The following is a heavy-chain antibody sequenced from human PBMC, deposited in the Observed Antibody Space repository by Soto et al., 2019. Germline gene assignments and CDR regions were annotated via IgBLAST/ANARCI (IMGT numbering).Heavy chain of an antibody. CDR3: VRGKEAGVWFDP. CDR2: INSDTGYT. J-gene: IGHJ5*02. D-gene: IGHD3-10*01. V-gene: IGHV1-3*04. CDR1: GNRFSNYV. Sequence: ASVKVSFTGSGNRFSNYVISWVRQAPGHGLEWMGWINSDTGYTKYSQKFQARLTITWDSSAKTAYMELSSLQSEDTAVYYCVRGKEAGVWFDPWGQGTLVTVSS.